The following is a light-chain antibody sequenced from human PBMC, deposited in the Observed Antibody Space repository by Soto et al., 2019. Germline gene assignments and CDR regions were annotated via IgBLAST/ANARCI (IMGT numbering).Light chain of an antibody. CDR3: QQYYSSSLT. CDR1: QTILKSSIKENS. V-gene: IGKV4-1*01. J-gene: IGKJ4*01. CDR2: WAY. Sequence: DIVMTQSPDFLAVSLGERATIKCRSSQTILKSSIKENSLAWYQQKPGQPPRLFIYWAYTRDSGVPDRFSGSEAGTDFALTITRLQAEDVAVYYCQQYYSSSLTFGGGTKVEIK.